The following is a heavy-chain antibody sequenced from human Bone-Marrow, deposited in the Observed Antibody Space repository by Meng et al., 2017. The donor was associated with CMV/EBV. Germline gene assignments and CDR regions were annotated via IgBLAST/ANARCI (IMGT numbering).Heavy chain of an antibody. CDR2: IHSGGNSA. V-gene: IGHV3-23*03. Sequence: GESLKISCATSGLTFSLYAMNWVRQAPGKGLEWVAGIHSGGNSAFYVDSVRGRFTISRDDSKSTLYLPMTGLRLDDTAVYYCALSPPGQRGFFDYWGQGTLVTVSS. J-gene: IGHJ4*02. CDR3: ALSPPGQRGFFDY. D-gene: IGHD3-10*01. CDR1: GLTFSLYA.